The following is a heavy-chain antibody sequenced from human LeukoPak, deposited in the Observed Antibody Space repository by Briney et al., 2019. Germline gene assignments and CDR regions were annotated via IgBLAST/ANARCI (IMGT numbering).Heavy chain of an antibody. J-gene: IGHJ6*03. V-gene: IGHV1-46*01. Sequence: PGGSVKVSCMASGYTFTSYYMHWVRQAPGQGLEWMGIINPSGGSTGYAQKFQGRVTMTRDMPTSAVYMELSSLRSEDTAVYYCARTTEAHSWRTRYYDYYMDVWGKGTTVTVSS. CDR1: GYTFTSYY. CDR2: INPSGGST. CDR3: ARTTEAHSWRTRYYDYYMDV. D-gene: IGHD6-13*01.